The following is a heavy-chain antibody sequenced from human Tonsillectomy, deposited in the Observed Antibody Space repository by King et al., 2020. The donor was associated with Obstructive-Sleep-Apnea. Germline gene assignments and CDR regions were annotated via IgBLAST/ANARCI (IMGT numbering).Heavy chain of an antibody. CDR2: ISSSGSTI. CDR3: ARDHNYDSSGFCDAFDI. CDR1: GFTFSDYY. V-gene: IGHV3-11*01. D-gene: IGHD3-22*01. Sequence: VQLVESGGGLVKPGGSLRLSCAASGFTFSDYYMSWIRQAPGKGLEWFSYISSSGSTIYYAVSVKGRFTISRDNAKNSLYLQMNSLRAEDTAVYYCARDHNYDSSGFCDAFDIWGQGTMVTVSS. J-gene: IGHJ3*02.